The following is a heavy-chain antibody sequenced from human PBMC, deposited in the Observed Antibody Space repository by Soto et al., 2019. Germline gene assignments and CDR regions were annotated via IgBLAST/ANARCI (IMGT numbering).Heavy chain of an antibody. CDR3: ARDKSSGWYGLYGY. V-gene: IGHV1-18*01. Sequence: ASVKVSCKASGYTFTSYGISWVRQAPGQGLEWMGWISAYNGNTNYAQKLQGRVTMTTDTSTSTAYMELRSLRSDDTAVYYCARDKSSGWYGLYGYWGRGTLVTVSS. D-gene: IGHD6-19*01. CDR1: GYTFTSYG. J-gene: IGHJ4*02. CDR2: ISAYNGNT.